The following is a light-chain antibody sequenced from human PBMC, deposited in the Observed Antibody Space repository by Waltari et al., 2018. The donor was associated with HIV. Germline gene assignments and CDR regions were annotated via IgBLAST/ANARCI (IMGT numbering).Light chain of an antibody. CDR1: QTIDNY. CDR3: QQTYSPPRT. J-gene: IGKJ5*01. V-gene: IGKV1-39*01. CDR2: LAS. Sequence: DIQMTQSPSSLSPAIGATITITCRASQTIDNYFNWYQYKPGQDPTLLIYLASTLSTWVPSRFSGGGSGTTYSLTVSGVQAEDLATYFCQQTYSPPRTFGQGTRLE.